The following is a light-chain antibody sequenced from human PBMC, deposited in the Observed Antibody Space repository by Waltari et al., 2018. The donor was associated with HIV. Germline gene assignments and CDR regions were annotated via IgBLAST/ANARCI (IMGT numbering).Light chain of an antibody. J-gene: IGLJ1*01. CDR2: DDR. CDR1: KIRSNS. Sequence: SYVPTQPPSVSVAPGQAPRITCGGNKIRSNSVNWYQQKPGQAPVLVVYDDRDRPSGIPERFSGSNSGNTATLTISRVEAGDEADYYCQVWDSSSDHYVFGTGTKVTVL. CDR3: QVWDSSSDHYV. V-gene: IGLV3-21*02.